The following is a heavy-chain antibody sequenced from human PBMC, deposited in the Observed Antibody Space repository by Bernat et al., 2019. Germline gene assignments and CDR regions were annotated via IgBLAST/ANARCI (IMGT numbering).Heavy chain of an antibody. CDR2: ISGSGGYT. J-gene: IGHJ5*02. V-gene: IGHV3-11*05. CDR3: ARDYYGSGSYGWFDP. Sequence: QVQVVESGGGLVKPGGSLRLSCAASGFTFSDYYMSWIRHAPGKGLEWVSYISGSGGYTNYADSVKGRFTISRDNAKKSLYLQMNSLRAEDTDVYYCARDYYGSGSYGWFDPWGQGTLVTVSS. D-gene: IGHD3-10*01. CDR1: GFTFSDYY.